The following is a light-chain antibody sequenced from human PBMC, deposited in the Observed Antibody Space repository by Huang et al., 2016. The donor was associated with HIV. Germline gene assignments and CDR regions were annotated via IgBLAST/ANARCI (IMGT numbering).Light chain of an antibody. J-gene: IGKJ1*01. CDR1: QSVGRTS. CDR2: DAS. CDR3: QQYGSSPTT. V-gene: IGKV3-20*01. Sequence: TLSLSPGERATLSCRASQSVGRTSLAWYQQQPGQAPTLLIYDASRRPSGIPDRFSGSGSGTDFTLSISRLEPEDFAVYYCQQYGSSPTTFGQGTKVEI.